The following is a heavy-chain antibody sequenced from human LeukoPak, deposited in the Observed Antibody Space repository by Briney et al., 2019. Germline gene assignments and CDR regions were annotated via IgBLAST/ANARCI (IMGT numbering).Heavy chain of an antibody. D-gene: IGHD1-26*01. J-gene: IGHJ3*02. Sequence: GGSLRLSCAASGLTFNSYWMSWVRQAPGKGLEWVANIKKDGSEKYYVDSVKGRFTISRDNAKNSLYLQINSLRADDTAVYYCARQETSSYNGAFDIWGQGTMVTVSS. V-gene: IGHV3-7*01. CDR3: ARQETSSYNGAFDI. CDR1: GLTFNSYW. CDR2: IKKDGSEK.